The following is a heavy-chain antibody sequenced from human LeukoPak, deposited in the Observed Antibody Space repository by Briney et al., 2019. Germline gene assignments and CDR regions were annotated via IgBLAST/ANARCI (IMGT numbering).Heavy chain of an antibody. CDR1: GFTFSSYA. CDR2: ISGSGDST. V-gene: IGHV3-23*01. D-gene: IGHD2-2*02. Sequence: GGSLRLSCAASGFTFSSYAMSWVRQAPGRGLEWVSTISGSGDSTYYADSVKGRFTISRDNSKNTLYLQMNSLRPEDTAVYYCPKGCASTSCYTSEYWGQGTLVTVS. CDR3: PKGCASTSCYTSEY. J-gene: IGHJ4*02.